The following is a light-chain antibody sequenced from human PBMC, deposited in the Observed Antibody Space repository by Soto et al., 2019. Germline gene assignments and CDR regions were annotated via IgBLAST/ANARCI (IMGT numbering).Light chain of an antibody. CDR1: QDINNY. V-gene: IGKV1-27*01. CDR2: AAS. J-gene: IGKJ1*01. Sequence: DIQMTQSPSSLSASVGDRVTITCRASQDINNYLAWYQVQPGKGPKLLIYAASTLQSGVPSRFSGSGSGTDFTLTISSLQPEEVATYFCQKYNSAPRTFGQGTRVEI. CDR3: QKYNSAPRT.